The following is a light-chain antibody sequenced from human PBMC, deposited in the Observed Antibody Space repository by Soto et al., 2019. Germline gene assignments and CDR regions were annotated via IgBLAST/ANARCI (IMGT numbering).Light chain of an antibody. V-gene: IGKV1-33*01. CDR1: QDISSY. J-gene: IGKJ4*02. Sequence: DIQMTQSPSSLSASVGDRVTITCQASQDISSYLNGYQQKPGKAPNLLIFDASKLQTGVPSRFSGSGAVTDFTSAISGRQPADVVTSYCQQYDNILARTFGGGTRVDI. CDR2: DAS. CDR3: QQYDNILART.